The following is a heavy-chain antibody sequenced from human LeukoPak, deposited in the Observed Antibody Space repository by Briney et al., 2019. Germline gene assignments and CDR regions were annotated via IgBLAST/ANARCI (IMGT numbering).Heavy chain of an antibody. Sequence: PSQSLSLTCTVSGASISSSNDYWGWIREAPGKGLEWIASGFYGGTAHYNPSLKSRATISVDTSKNQFSLTLSSVTAADAAMYYCARQFATASADTRGYFDFWGQGTVVTVSS. V-gene: IGHV4-39*01. CDR3: ARQFATASADTRGYFDF. CDR2: GFYGGTA. CDR1: GASISSSNDY. D-gene: IGHD2-2*01. J-gene: IGHJ4*02.